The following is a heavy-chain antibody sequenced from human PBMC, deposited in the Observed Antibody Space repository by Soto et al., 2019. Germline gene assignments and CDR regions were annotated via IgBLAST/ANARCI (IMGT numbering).Heavy chain of an antibody. Sequence: GGSLRLSCAASGVTFIDYYMSWIRQAPGKGLEWVSYISSSDSTIYYADSVKGRFTISRDNAKNSLYLQMNSLRAEDTAVYYCARDCRKLSRTSCYGDGGNYWGQGTLVTVSS. V-gene: IGHV3-11*01. CDR3: ARDCRKLSRTSCYGDGGNY. J-gene: IGHJ4*02. D-gene: IGHD2-2*01. CDR2: ISSSDSTI. CDR1: GVTFIDYY.